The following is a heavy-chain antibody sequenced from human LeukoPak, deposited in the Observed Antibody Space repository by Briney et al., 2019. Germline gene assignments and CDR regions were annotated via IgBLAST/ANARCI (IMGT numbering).Heavy chain of an antibody. CDR1: GIPFSIYG. D-gene: IGHD3-22*01. CDR3: AREVDSSGYYYYYYYGMDV. CDR2: IWSDGSIK. V-gene: IGHV3-33*01. Sequence: GGSLRLSCAASGIPFSIYGMHWVRQAPGKGLEWVAVIWSDGSIKYYADSVKGRFTISRDNSKNMVYLQMNSLRAEDTAVYYCAREVDSSGYYYYYYYGMDVWGQGTTVTVSS. J-gene: IGHJ6*02.